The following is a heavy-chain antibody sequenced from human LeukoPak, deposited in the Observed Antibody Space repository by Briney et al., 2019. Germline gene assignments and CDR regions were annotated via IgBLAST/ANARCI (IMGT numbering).Heavy chain of an antibody. CDR1: GYSISSGYC. Sequence: PSETLSLTCTVSGYSISSGYCWGWIRQPPGKGLEWIGSIYHSGSTYYNPSLKSRVTISVDTSKNQFSLKLSSVTAADTAVYYCARDRTYDILTGYYKWGQGTLVTVSS. CDR2: IYHSGST. V-gene: IGHV4-38-2*02. J-gene: IGHJ4*02. CDR3: ARDRTYDILTGYYK. D-gene: IGHD3-9*01.